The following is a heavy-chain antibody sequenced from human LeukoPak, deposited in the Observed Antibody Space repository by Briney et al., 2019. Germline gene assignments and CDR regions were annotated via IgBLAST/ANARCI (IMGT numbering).Heavy chain of an antibody. V-gene: IGHV1-69*13. J-gene: IGHJ3*01. CDR3: AAPPLLTGYPYGS. CDR2: IIPIFGTA. CDR1: GGTFSSYA. Sequence: SVKVSCKASGGTFSSYAISWVRQAPGQGLEWMGGIIPIFGTANYAQKFQGRVTITADESTSTAYMELSSLRSEDTAVYYCAAPPLLTGYPYGSWGQGTMVTVSS. D-gene: IGHD3-9*01.